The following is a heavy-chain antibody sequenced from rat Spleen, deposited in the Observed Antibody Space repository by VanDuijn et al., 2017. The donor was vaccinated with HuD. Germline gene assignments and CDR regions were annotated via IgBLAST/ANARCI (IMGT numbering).Heavy chain of an antibody. D-gene: IGHD4-3*01. CDR3: AGQGYNSGYFDY. J-gene: IGHJ2*01. V-gene: IGHV5S23*01. CDR2: ISSGGWNT. Sequence: EVQLVESGGGLIQPGRSLKLSCAASGLTFSNYDMAWVRQAPTKGLEWVASISSGGWNTYSRDSVRGRFTISRDNAKSTLYLQMDSLRSEDTATYYCAGQGYNSGYFDYWGQGVMVSVSS. CDR1: GLTFSNYD.